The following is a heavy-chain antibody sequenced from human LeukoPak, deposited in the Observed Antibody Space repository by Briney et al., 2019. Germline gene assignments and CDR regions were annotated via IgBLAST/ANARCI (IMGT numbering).Heavy chain of an antibody. CDR1: GFTFREYS. Sequence: GGSLRLSCAASGFTFREYSMTWVRQAPGKGLEWVSNIRANGGDTYYADPVKGRFTISRDNSKNTLYLHMNSLRAEDTAVYYCARGGYTTWFDPWGQGTLVTLSS. V-gene: IGHV3-23*01. D-gene: IGHD2-15*01. CDR2: IRANGGDT. CDR3: ARGGYTTWFDP. J-gene: IGHJ5*02.